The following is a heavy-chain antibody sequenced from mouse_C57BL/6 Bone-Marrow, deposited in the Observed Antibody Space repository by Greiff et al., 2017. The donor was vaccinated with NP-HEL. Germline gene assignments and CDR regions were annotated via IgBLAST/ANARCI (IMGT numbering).Heavy chain of an antibody. D-gene: IGHD4-1*01. V-gene: IGHV3-6*01. CDR1: GYSITSGYY. CDR2: ISYDGSN. CDR3: ARDLGGY. Sequence: EVQLVESGPGLVKPSQSLSLTCSVTGYSITSGYYWNWIRQFPGNKLEWMGYISYDGSNNYNPSLKNRISITRDTSKNQFFLKLNSVTTEDTATYYCARDLGGYWGQGTTLTVSS. J-gene: IGHJ2*01.